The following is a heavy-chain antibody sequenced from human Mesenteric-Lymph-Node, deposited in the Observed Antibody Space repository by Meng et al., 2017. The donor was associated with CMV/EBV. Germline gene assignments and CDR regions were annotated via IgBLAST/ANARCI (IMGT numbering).Heavy chain of an antibody. D-gene: IGHD3-3*01. Sequence: GESLQISCTASGFPFGGYAMTWVRQAPGKGLEWVALISSNTYGGTTEYAASVKGRFTISRDDSRGGVYLQMDSLKIEDTALYYCSRSGSAIDYWGQGTLVTVSS. CDR2: ISSNTYGGTT. V-gene: IGHV3-49*04. CDR3: SRSGSAIDY. J-gene: IGHJ4*02. CDR1: GFPFGGYA.